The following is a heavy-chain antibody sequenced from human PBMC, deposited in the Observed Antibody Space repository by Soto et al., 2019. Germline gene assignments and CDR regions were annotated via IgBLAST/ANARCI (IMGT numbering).Heavy chain of an antibody. D-gene: IGHD2-21*01. CDR2: ISTSGGST. J-gene: IGHJ4*02. CDR1: RFTFSSYA. V-gene: IGHV3-23*01. Sequence: EVQLLESGGGLVQPGGSLRLSCAASRFTFSSYAMNWVRQAPGKGLEWVSGISTSGGSTYYADSVKGRFTISRDNSMNTLYLQTNSLRAERTHIYYYATLQSAGDNYDYWGQGTLVTVSS. CDR3: ATLQSAGDNYDY.